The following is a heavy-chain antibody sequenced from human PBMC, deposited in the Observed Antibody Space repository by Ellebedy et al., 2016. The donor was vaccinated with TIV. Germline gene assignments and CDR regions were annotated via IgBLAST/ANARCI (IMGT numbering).Heavy chain of an antibody. CDR1: GGSISSSSYY. V-gene: IGHV4-39*01. Sequence: SETLSLXXTVSGGSISSSSYYWGWIRQPPGKGLEWIGSIYYSGSTYYNPSLKSRVTISVDTSKNQFSLKLSSVTAADTAVYYCARRSIYDSSGYYHNWFDPWGQGTLVTVSS. J-gene: IGHJ5*02. CDR3: ARRSIYDSSGYYHNWFDP. CDR2: IYYSGST. D-gene: IGHD3-22*01.